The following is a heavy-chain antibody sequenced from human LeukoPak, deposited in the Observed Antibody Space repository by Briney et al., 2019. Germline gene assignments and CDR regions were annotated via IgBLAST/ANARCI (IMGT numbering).Heavy chain of an antibody. CDR1: GGSISRYY. Sequence: SETLSLTCTVSGGSISRYYWNWIWHSPGKGLEWIGYSYYSGSTNHNPSLKSRVTISVETSKKQVSLKLSSVTAADTAVYYCARAPAGYSSGWFEMYYFDYWGQGTLVTVSS. CDR2: SYYSGST. J-gene: IGHJ4*02. CDR3: ARAPAGYSSGWFEMYYFDY. V-gene: IGHV4-59*01. D-gene: IGHD6-19*01.